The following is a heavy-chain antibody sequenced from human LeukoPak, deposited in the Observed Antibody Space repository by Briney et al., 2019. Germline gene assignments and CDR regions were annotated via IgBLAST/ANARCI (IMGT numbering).Heavy chain of an antibody. V-gene: IGHV4-39*07. J-gene: IGHJ4*02. CDR1: GGSISSSSYY. D-gene: IGHD3-22*01. CDR2: IYYSGST. Sequence: SETLSLTCTVSGGSISSSSYYWGWIRQPPGKGLEWIGSIYYSGSTYYNPSLKSRVTISVDTSKNQFSLKLSSVTAADTAVYYCARAGEGYYYDSSGYSYGYWGQGTLVTVSS. CDR3: ARAGEGYYYDSSGYSYGY.